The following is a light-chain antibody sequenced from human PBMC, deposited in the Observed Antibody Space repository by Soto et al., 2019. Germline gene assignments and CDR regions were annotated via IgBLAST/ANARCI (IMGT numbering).Light chain of an antibody. CDR3: SSYTSSIS. Sequence: QSALTQPASVSESPGQSITISCTGTSSDVGGYNYVSWYQQHPGKAPKLMIYDVNTRPSGVSNRFSRSKSGNTASLTISGLQAEDEADYYCSSYTSSISFGGGTKLTVL. V-gene: IGLV2-14*01. CDR1: SSDVGGYNY. J-gene: IGLJ2*01. CDR2: DVN.